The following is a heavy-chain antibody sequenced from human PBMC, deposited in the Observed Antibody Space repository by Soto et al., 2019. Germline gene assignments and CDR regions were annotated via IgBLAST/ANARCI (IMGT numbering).Heavy chain of an antibody. D-gene: IGHD6-19*01. J-gene: IGHJ4*02. CDR1: GFTFSSYA. Sequence: EVQLLESGGGLVQPGGSLRLSCAASGFTFSSYAMSWVRQAPGKGLEWVSAISGSGGSTYYADSVKGRFTISRDNSKNTLYLQMNSLRAEDTAVYYCAQDCEGLYSSGWYYFDYWGQGTLVTVSS. V-gene: IGHV3-23*01. CDR3: AQDCEGLYSSGWYYFDY. CDR2: ISGSGGST.